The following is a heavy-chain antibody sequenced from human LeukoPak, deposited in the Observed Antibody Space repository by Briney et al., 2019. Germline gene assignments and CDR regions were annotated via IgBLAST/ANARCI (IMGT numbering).Heavy chain of an antibody. Sequence: SETLSLTCTVSGGSISSSSYYWGWIRQPPGKGLEWIGSIYYSGSTYYNPSLKSRVTISVDTSKNQFSLKLSSVTAADTAVYYCAGPFWGATVTTFFDYWGQGTLVTVSS. CDR3: AGPFWGATVTTFFDY. V-gene: IGHV4-39*07. D-gene: IGHD4-17*01. CDR1: GGSISSSSYY. CDR2: IYYSGST. J-gene: IGHJ4*02.